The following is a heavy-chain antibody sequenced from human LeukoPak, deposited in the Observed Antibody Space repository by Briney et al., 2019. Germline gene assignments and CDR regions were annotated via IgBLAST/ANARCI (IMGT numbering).Heavy chain of an antibody. V-gene: IGHV4-38-2*01. CDR1: GYSISSGYY. D-gene: IGHD3-22*01. CDR2: IYHSGST. Sequence: SETLSLTCAVSGYSISSGYYWGWIRQPPGKGLEWIGSIYHSGSTYYSASLKSRVTISVDTSKHQFSLKLSSVTAADTAVYYCARGPSYYYDSSGYPDYWGQGTLVTVS. J-gene: IGHJ4*02. CDR3: ARGPSYYYDSSGYPDY.